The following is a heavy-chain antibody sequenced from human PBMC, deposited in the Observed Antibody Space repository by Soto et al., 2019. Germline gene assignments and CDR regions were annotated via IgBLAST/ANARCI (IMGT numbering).Heavy chain of an antibody. J-gene: IGHJ4*02. CDR3: ARAGASNWNYVSSSA. Sequence: GASVKVSCKASGYIFTAYSMHWVRQAPGQGLEWMGVVNPSGGSTNYAQKFQGRITMTRDTSTSTAYMELRSLTSDDTAVYYCARAGASNWNYVSSSAWGQGTLVTVS. CDR2: VNPSGGST. CDR1: GYIFTAYS. V-gene: IGHV1-46*01. D-gene: IGHD1-7*01.